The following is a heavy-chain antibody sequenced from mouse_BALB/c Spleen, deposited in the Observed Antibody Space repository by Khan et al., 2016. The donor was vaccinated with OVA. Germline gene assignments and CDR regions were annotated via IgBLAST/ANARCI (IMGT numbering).Heavy chain of an antibody. CDR1: GYTFTSYW. CDR2: IYPGNSYT. Sequence: VQLQQSGTVLARPGASVKMSCKASGYTFTSYWMHWVKQRPGQGLEWIGAIYPGNSYTRYNEKFKGKAKLTAVTSTSTAYMERSSLTNEDSAVYYCTRRDWDVAWFDYWGQGTLVTVSA. J-gene: IGHJ3*01. CDR3: TRRDWDVAWFDY. V-gene: IGHV1-5*01. D-gene: IGHD4-1*01.